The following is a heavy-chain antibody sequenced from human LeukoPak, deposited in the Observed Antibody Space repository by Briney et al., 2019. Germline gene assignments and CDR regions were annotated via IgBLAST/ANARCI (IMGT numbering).Heavy chain of an antibody. CDR3: ARGRLGVYWFDP. V-gene: IGHV4-4*07. J-gene: IGHJ5*02. CDR1: GGSISSYY. D-gene: IGHD3-16*01. CDR2: IYTSGST. Sequence: SETLSFTCTVSGGSISSYYWSWIRQPAGKGLEWIGRIYTSGSTNYNPSLKSRVTMSADTSKNQFSLKLSSVTAADTAVSYCARGRLGVYWFDPWGQGTLVTVSS.